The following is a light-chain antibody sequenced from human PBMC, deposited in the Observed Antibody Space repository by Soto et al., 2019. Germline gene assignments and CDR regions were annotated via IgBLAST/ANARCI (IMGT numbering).Light chain of an antibody. Sequence: QAVVTQPPSVSAAPGQKVTISCSGRSSNIGINFVSWYQTLPGTAPKLLIYENERRPSGIPDRFSGSKSGTSATLAITGLQAGDEADYYCAPWDATLSAEVFGGGTKLTVL. CDR1: SSNIGINF. CDR2: ENE. J-gene: IGLJ3*02. V-gene: IGLV1-51*02. CDR3: APWDATLSAEV.